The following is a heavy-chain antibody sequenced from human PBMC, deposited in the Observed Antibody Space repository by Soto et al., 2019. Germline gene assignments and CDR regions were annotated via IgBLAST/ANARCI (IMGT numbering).Heavy chain of an antibody. V-gene: IGHV4-34*01. CDR2: INHSGST. Sequence: SSETLSLTCAVYGGSFSGYYWSWIRQPPGKGLEWIGEINHSGSTNYNPSLKSRVTISVDTSKNQFSLKLSSVTAADTAVYYCAREGIVVVYGMDVWGQGTTVPVSS. CDR1: GGSFSGYY. D-gene: IGHD2-2*01. J-gene: IGHJ6*02. CDR3: AREGIVVVYGMDV.